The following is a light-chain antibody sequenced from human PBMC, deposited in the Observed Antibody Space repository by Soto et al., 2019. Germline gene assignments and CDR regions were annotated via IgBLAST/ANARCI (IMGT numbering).Light chain of an antibody. CDR2: GAS. Sequence: IQMTQSPSSVSASVGDRVTITFRASQGISTWLAWYQQKAGKAPNLLIYGASNLHSGVPSRFSGSGSGTNFTLTISSLKPEDFATYYCQQANSFPIPFGQGTRLEIK. V-gene: IGKV1-12*01. J-gene: IGKJ5*01. CDR1: QGISTW. CDR3: QQANSFPIP.